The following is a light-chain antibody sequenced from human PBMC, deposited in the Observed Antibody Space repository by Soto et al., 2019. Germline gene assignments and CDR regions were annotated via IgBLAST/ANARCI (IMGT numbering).Light chain of an antibody. J-gene: IGLJ1*01. CDR3: SSYTSSSSYV. CDR1: SSDIGGYNL. Sequence: QSALTQPASVSGSPGQSITISCTGSSSDIGGYNLVSWYQQHPGKAPKLMIYEVSNRPSGVSNRFSGSKSGNTASLTISGLQAEGEADYYCSSYTSSSSYVFGTGTKVTVL. V-gene: IGLV2-14*01. CDR2: EVS.